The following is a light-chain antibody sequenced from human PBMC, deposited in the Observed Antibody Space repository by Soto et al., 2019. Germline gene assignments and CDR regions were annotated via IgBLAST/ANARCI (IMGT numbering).Light chain of an antibody. CDR3: QQANSFPQT. V-gene: IGKV1-12*01. Sequence: DIQMTQSPSSVSASVGDRVTITCRASQGISSYLAWYQQKPGKAPKLLIYAASSLQSGVPLRFSGSGSGTDFTLTISSLQPEDFATYYCQQANSFPQTFGQGTKLEIK. J-gene: IGKJ2*01. CDR1: QGISSY. CDR2: AAS.